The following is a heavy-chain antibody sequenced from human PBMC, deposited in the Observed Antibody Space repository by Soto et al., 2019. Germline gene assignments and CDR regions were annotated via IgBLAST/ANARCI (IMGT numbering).Heavy chain of an antibody. Sequence: QVKVVESGGGVVQPGRSLRLSCAASGFTFSNYGMHWVRQAPGKGLEWLAAIWYDGVKQHYADSVKGRFSTSRDNSKNSAYLQINSLRAEDTAVYYCARDQGEIVAAPTDNNGLSKRLDSWGQGTLVTVSS. J-gene: IGHJ5*01. D-gene: IGHD5-12*01. CDR3: ARDQGEIVAAPTDNNGLSKRLDS. CDR1: GFTFSNYG. CDR2: IWYDGVKQ. V-gene: IGHV3-33*01.